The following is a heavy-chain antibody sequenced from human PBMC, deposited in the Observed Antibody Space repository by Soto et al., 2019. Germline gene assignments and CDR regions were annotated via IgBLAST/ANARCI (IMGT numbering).Heavy chain of an antibody. D-gene: IGHD1-1*01. J-gene: IGHJ6*02. CDR3: ARGLNVRYYYGTDV. V-gene: IGHV4-34*01. CDR1: CGSFSGYY. Sequence: SXTLSLTCAFYCGSFSGYYWSWIRQPPGKGLEWIGEINHSGSTNYNPSLKSRVTISVDTSKNQFSLKLSSVTAADTAVYYCARGLNVRYYYGTDVWGQGATVTVSS. CDR2: INHSGST.